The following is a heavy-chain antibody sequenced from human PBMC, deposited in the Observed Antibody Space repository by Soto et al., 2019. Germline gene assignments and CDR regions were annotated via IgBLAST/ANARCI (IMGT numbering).Heavy chain of an antibody. CDR3: ARHWGFWADF. V-gene: IGHV4-59*08. CDR1: GGPISSCY. CDR2: IYYSGNT. Sequence: QVQLQESGPGLVKPSETLSLTCTVSGGPISSCYWTWIRQPPGKGLEWIGYIYYSGNTNYNPSLKSRVTISVDTSKNQFSLKLSSVTAADTAVYYCARHWGFWADFWGQGTLVTVSS. J-gene: IGHJ4*02. D-gene: IGHD3-16*01.